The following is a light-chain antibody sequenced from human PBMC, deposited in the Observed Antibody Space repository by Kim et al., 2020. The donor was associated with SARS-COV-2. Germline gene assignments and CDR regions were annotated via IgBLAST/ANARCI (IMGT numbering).Light chain of an antibody. CDR2: DAS. CDR1: QSVSSY. J-gene: IGKJ4*01. Sequence: LSLSPGERATLACRASQSVSSYLAWYQQKPGQAPRLLTYDASNRATGIPARFSGSRSGTDFTLTISSLEPEDFAVYYCQQHGYWLTFGRDQGGD. CDR3: QQHGYWLT. V-gene: IGKV3-11*01.